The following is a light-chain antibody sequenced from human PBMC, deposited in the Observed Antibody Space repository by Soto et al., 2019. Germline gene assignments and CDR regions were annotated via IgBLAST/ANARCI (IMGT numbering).Light chain of an antibody. Sequence: SYEPTQPPSVSVSPGQTASITCSGDKLGDKYACWYQQKPGQSPVLVIYQDSKRPSGIPERFSGSNSGNTATLTISGTQAMDEADYYCQAWDSSTAPFGGGTKVTVL. J-gene: IGLJ2*01. V-gene: IGLV3-1*01. CDR1: KLGDKY. CDR3: QAWDSSTAP. CDR2: QDS.